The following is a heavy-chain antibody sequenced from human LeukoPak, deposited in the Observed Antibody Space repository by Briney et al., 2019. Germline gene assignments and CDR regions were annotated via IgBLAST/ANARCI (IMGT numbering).Heavy chain of an antibody. CDR1: GGSISSSSYY. V-gene: IGHV4-39*07. J-gene: IGHJ4*02. Sequence: SETLSLTCTVSGGSISSSSYYWGWIRQPPGKGLEWIGSIYYSGSAYYNPSLTGRVSISIDTSKKQFSLKLSSVTAADTAVYYCARENYYNSSGVTDYWGQGTLVTVSS. CDR2: IYYSGSA. D-gene: IGHD3-22*01. CDR3: ARENYYNSSGVTDY.